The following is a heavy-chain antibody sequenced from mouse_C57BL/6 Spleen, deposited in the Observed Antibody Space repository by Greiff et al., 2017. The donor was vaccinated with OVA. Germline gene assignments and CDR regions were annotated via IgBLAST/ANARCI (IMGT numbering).Heavy chain of an antibody. CDR1: GFTFSSYA. Sequence: EVKLMESGGGLVKPGGSLKLSCAASGFTFSSYAMSWVRQTPEKRLEWVATISDGGSYTYYPDNVKGRFTISRDNAKNNLYLQMSHLKSEDTAMYYCARVWDYWYFDVWGTGTTVTVSS. J-gene: IGHJ1*03. V-gene: IGHV5-4*03. CDR2: ISDGGSYT. D-gene: IGHD4-1*01. CDR3: ARVWDYWYFDV.